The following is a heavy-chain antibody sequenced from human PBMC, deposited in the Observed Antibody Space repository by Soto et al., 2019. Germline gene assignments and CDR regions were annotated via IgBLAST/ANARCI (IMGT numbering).Heavy chain of an antibody. CDR3: ARGGYSGYDSDY. CDR1: GFTFSSYW. V-gene: IGHV3-74*01. CDR2: INSDGSST. Sequence: EVQLVESGGGLVQPGGSLRLSCAASGFTFSSYWMHWVRQAPGKGLVWVSRINSDGSSTSYEDSVKGRFTISRDNAKNTLYLQMNSLRAEDTAVYYCARGGYSGYDSDYWGQGTLVTVSS. J-gene: IGHJ4*02. D-gene: IGHD5-12*01.